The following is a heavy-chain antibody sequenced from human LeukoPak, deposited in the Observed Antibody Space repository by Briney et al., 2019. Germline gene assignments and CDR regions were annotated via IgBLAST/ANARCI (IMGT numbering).Heavy chain of an antibody. J-gene: IGHJ4*02. CDR3: ARDRNPFDY. CDR1: GFTFSSYE. V-gene: IGHV3-48*03. CDR2: ISSSGSTI. Sequence: PGGSLRLSCAASGFTFSSYEMNWVRQAPGKGLEWVSYISSSGSTIYYADSVRGRFTISRDNAKNSLYLQMNSLRAEDTAVYYCARDRNPFDYWGQGTLVTVSS.